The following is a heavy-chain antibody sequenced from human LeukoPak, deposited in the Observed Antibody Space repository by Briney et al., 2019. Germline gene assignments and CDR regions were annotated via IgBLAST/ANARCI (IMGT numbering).Heavy chain of an antibody. CDR1: GFTFSKYA. CDR3: AKDGRVTPSGWFDP. D-gene: IGHD1-26*01. Sequence: GGSLRLSCAASGFTFSKYAFHWVRQAPGKGLEWVAIIAYDGSHKYYADSVKGRFSISRDNSNNTALLQMNSLRPADTAVYYRAKDGRVTPSGWFDPWGQGTLVTVSS. CDR2: IAYDGSHK. V-gene: IGHV3-30-3*01. J-gene: IGHJ5*02.